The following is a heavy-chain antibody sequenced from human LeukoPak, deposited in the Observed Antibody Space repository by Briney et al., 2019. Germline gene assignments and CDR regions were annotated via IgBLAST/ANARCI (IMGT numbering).Heavy chain of an antibody. CDR1: GYIFTGYY. V-gene: IGHV1-2*02. J-gene: IGHJ4*02. Sequence: GASAKVSCKASGYIFTGYYMHWVRQAPGQGLEWMGWINPNSGDTDYAQKFQGRVTMTRDTSIRTVYMELSSLKSDDTAVYYCTRGRRLDNAPTVPCEYWGQGPRVTVSS. D-gene: IGHD4-17*01. CDR2: INPNSGDT. CDR3: TRGRRLDNAPTVPCEY.